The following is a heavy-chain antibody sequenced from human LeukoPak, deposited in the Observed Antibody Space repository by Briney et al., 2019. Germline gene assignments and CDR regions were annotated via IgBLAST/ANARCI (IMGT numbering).Heavy chain of an antibody. D-gene: IGHD2-2*01. J-gene: IGHJ6*03. CDR3: AREGGSTLYYYFDV. CDR2: IHQDGSEK. Sequence: GGSLRLSCAASGFTFTTYWMSWVRQAPGKGLEWVAKIHQDGSEKYYVDSVKGRFTISRDNAKNSLYLQMNSVRAEDTAVYYCAREGGSTLYYYFDVWGKGTMVTVSS. V-gene: IGHV3-7*01. CDR1: GFTFTTYW.